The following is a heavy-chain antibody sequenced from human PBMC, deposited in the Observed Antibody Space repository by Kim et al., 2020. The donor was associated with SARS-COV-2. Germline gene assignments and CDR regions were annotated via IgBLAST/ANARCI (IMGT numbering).Heavy chain of an antibody. CDR1: GDSISSSNYY. Sequence: SETLSLTCTVSGDSISSSNYYWGWIRQPPGKGLEWIGTIYYSGSTYYNPSLKSRLIISVDTSKKQFSLKVTSVTAADTAVYYCAREGITMFRGDIENWFDPWGQGILVTVSS. J-gene: IGHJ5*02. CDR3: AREGITMFRGDIENWFDP. CDR2: IYYSGST. V-gene: IGHV4-39*07. D-gene: IGHD3-10*01.